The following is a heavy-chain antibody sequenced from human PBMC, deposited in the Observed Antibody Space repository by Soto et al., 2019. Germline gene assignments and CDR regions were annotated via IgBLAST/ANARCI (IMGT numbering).Heavy chain of an antibody. CDR3: ARDRGYGDDTFDY. CDR1: GYTFTTYG. J-gene: IGHJ4*02. CDR2: VSADSGHT. Sequence: QVQLVQSGAEVKKSGASVKVSCKASGYTFTTYGISWVRQAPGRGLEWMGWVSADSGHTNYAQKVRDRVTMTTDTSTSTVYMELRSLRSDDTALYYCARDRGYGDDTFDYWGQGTLITVSS. V-gene: IGHV1-18*01. D-gene: IGHD4-17*01.